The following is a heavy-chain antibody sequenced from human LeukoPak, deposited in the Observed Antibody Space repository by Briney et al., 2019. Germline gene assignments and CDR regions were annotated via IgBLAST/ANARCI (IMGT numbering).Heavy chain of an antibody. J-gene: IGHJ6*02. D-gene: IGHD6-13*01. CDR2: IYYSGST. V-gene: IGHV4-31*03. CDR3: ARDSPVQQQLDNYYYYGMDV. CDR1: GGSISSGGYY. Sequence: SETLSLTCTVSGGSISSGGYYWSWIRQHPGEGLEWIGYIYYSGSTYYNPSLKSRVTISVDTSKNQFSQKLSSVTAADTAVYYCARDSPVQQQLDNYYYYGMDVWGQGTTVTVSS.